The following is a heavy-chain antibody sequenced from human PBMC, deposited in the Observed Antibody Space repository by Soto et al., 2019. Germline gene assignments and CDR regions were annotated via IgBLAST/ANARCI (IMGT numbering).Heavy chain of an antibody. Sequence: PSETLSLNCAVYGGSFSGYYWSSVRQPPGKGLEWIGEINHSGSTNYNPSLKSRVTISVDTSKNQFSLKLSSVTAAVTAVYYCARGAEWFLYYYYGMDVWGQGTTVTVS. V-gene: IGHV4-34*01. D-gene: IGHD3-3*01. CDR1: GGSFSGYY. CDR3: ARGAEWFLYYYYGMDV. CDR2: INHSGST. J-gene: IGHJ6*02.